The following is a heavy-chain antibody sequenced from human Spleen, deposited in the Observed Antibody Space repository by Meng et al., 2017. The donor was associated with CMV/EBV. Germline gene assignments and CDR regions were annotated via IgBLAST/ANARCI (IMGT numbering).Heavy chain of an antibody. CDR3: ARCDDFWSGYYYGMDV. Sequence: GESLKISCAASGFTFSDFYMAWIRQVPGKGLEWVAYITSRASGIYNVGAVKGRFTISRDNVKNSLYLQMTSLRVEDTAVYYCARCDDFWSGYYYGMDVWGQGTTVTVSS. V-gene: IGHV3-11*01. D-gene: IGHD3-3*01. CDR1: GFTFSDFY. J-gene: IGHJ6*02. CDR2: ITSRASGI.